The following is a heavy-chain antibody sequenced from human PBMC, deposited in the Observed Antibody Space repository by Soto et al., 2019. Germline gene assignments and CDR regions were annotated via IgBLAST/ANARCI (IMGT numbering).Heavy chain of an antibody. Sequence: GGPLRLSCAASGFTFSDHYMDWVRQAPGKGLEWVGRIRKRANSYTTEHADSVKGRFTISRDNAKNSLYLKMNSLRDEDMAVYYCARDSGYSYGPIDYWGQGTLVTVSS. CDR1: GFTFSDHY. CDR2: IRKRANSYTT. J-gene: IGHJ4*02. V-gene: IGHV3-72*01. CDR3: ARDSGYSYGPIDY. D-gene: IGHD5-18*01.